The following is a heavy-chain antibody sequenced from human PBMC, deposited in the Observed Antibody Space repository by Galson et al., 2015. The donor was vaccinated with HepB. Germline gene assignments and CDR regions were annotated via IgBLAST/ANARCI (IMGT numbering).Heavy chain of an antibody. V-gene: IGHV3-23*01. J-gene: IGHJ4*02. CDR1: GFIFSTDG. CDR2: INGGGTGT. Sequence: SLRLSCAASGFIFSTDGMTWVRQAPGRGLEWILAINGGGTGTYYADSVKGRFTVSRDNSRNTLYLQLNSLSVEDTAVYYCARDDRYSYGSPLDWGQGTLVSVSS. D-gene: IGHD5-18*01. CDR3: ARDDRYSYGSPLD.